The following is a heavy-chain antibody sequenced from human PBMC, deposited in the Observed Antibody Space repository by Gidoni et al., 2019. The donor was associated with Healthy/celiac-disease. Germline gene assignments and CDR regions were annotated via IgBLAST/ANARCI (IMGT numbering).Heavy chain of an antibody. D-gene: IGHD2-2*01. CDR2: IYYSGST. CDR3: VAGVVVGPAAHGMDV. CDR1: GGSISSSGYY. V-gene: IGHV4-39*01. Sequence: QLQLQESGPGLVKPSETLSLTCAVSGGSISSSGYYWGWIRQPPGKGLEWIGSIYYSGSTYYNPSLKSRVTISVDTSKNQFSLKLSSVTAADTAVYYCVAGVVVGPAAHGMDVWGQGTTVTVSS. J-gene: IGHJ6*02.